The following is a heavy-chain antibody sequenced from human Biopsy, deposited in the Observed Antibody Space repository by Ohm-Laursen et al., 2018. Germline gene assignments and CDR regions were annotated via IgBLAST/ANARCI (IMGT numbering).Heavy chain of an antibody. Sequence: SDTLSLTCAVYGGTYSGYYWSWIRQPPGKGLEWIGEVHHDGRANYNPSLKSRVTISGDMSKKQFSLKLSGATAADTAVYYCARFIVPSLHCSNGVCPIRWFDPWGQGTLVTVFS. D-gene: IGHD2-2*01. J-gene: IGHJ5*02. CDR2: VHHDGRA. CDR3: ARFIVPSLHCSNGVCPIRWFDP. CDR1: GGTYSGYY. V-gene: IGHV4-34*01.